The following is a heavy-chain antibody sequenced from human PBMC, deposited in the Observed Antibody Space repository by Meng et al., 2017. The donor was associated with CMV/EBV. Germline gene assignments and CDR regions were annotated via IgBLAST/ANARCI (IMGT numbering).Heavy chain of an antibody. CDR1: GFTFSDYY. Sequence: GGSLRLSCAASGFTFSDYYMSWIRQAPGKGLEWVSYISSSGSTIYYADSVKGRFTISRDNAKNSLYLQMSGLRAEDTAVYYCARVSRYDFWSGIYYYYGMDVWGQGTTVTVSS. CDR3: ARVSRYDFWSGIYYYYGMDV. J-gene: IGHJ6*02. CDR2: ISSSGSTI. D-gene: IGHD3-3*01. V-gene: IGHV3-11*04.